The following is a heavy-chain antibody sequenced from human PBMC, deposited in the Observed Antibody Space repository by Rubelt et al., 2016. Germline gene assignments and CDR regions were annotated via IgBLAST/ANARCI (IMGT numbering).Heavy chain of an antibody. D-gene: IGHD3-16*01. CDR2: INAGNGNT. CDR3: ARDRRTWGAFDI. J-gene: IGHJ3*02. CDR1: GYTFTSYA. V-gene: IGHV1-3*01. Sequence: VKVSCKASGYTFTSYAMHWVRQAPGQRLEWMGWINAGNGNTKYSQKFQGRVTITRDTSASTAYMELSSLRSEDTAVYYCARDRRTWGAFDIWGQGTMVTVSS.